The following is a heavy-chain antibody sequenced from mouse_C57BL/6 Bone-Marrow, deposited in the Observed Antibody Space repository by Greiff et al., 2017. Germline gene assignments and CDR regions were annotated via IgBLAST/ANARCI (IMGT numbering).Heavy chain of an antibody. D-gene: IGHD1-1*01. CDR2: IYPGSGNT. V-gene: IGHV1-76*01. CDR1: GYTFTDYY. Sequence: VQLQQSGAELVRPGASVKLSCKASGYTFTDYYINWVKQSPGQRLEWIARIYPGSGNTYYNEKFKGKATLTAEKSSSTAYMQLSSLTSEDSAVYFCARDYGSAWYFDVWGTGTTVTVSS. J-gene: IGHJ1*03. CDR3: ARDYGSAWYFDV.